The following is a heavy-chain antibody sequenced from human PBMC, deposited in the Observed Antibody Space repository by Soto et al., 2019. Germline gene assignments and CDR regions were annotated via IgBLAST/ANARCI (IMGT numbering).Heavy chain of an antibody. CDR2: IIPHLGNT. J-gene: IGHJ3*02. Sequence: VEVSCTASRGTFSSYTISWVRQAPGQGLEWMGRIIPHLGNTNYAQKLQGRVTMTTDTSTSTAYMELRSLRSDDTAVYYCARDFSYDILTGYSPYAFDIWGQGTMVTVSS. D-gene: IGHD3-9*01. CDR1: RGTFSSYT. V-gene: IGHV1-69*08. CDR3: ARDFSYDILTGYSPYAFDI.